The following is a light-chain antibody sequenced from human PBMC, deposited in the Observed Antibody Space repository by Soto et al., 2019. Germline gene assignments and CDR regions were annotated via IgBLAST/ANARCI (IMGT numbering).Light chain of an antibody. Sequence: QSALTQPASVSGSPGQSITISCSGSSSDVGSYNLVSWYQQYPGKAPKLTIYEDTKRPSGVSNRFSGSKSGNTASLTISGLQAEDEADYYCCSSPGSSTWVFGGGTKLTVL. CDR2: EDT. V-gene: IGLV2-23*01. J-gene: IGLJ3*02. CDR3: CSSPGSSTWV. CDR1: SSDVGSYNL.